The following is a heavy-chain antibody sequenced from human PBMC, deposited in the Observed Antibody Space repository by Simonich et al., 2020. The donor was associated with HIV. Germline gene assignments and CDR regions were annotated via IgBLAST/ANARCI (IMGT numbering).Heavy chain of an antibody. CDR2: VNQSGST. D-gene: IGHD2-15*01. CDR3: ARDLVMVATTVPYNWFDP. Sequence: QVQLQQGGAGLLKPSETLSLTCAVYGGSFSGYYWSWIRQPPGKGLEWMGEVNQSGSTNSNPSHKSRVAISVDTSKNQFSLKLSSVTAADTAVYYCARDLVMVATTVPYNWFDPWGQGTLVTVSS. CDR1: GGSFSGYY. V-gene: IGHV4-34*01. J-gene: IGHJ5*02.